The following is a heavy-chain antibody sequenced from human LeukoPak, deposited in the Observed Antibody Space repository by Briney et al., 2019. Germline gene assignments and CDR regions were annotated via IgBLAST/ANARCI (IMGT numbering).Heavy chain of an antibody. CDR1: GFTFDDYA. D-gene: IGHD5-18*01. CDR3: AKEVKRDTLDY. J-gene: IGHJ4*02. CDR2: ISWNSGSI. V-gene: IGHV3-9*01. Sequence: PGRSLRLSCAASGFTFDDYAMHWVRQAPGKGLEWVSGISWNSGSISYADSVKGRFTISRDNAKNSLYLQMNSLRAEDTALYYCAKEVKRDTLDYWGQGTLVTVSS.